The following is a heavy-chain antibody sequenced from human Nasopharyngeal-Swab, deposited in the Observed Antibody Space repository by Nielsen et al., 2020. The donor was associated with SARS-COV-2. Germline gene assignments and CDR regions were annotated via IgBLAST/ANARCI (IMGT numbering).Heavy chain of an antibody. J-gene: IGHJ4*02. CDR2: IRSKAYGETT. CDR3: SRGLCSSTSCQFDY. D-gene: IGHD2-2*01. V-gene: IGHV3-49*03. CDR1: GFTFGNYA. Sequence: GESLKISCTASGFTFGNYAMNWFRQAPGKGLEWVGFIRSKAYGETTEYAASVKGRFTISRDDSKSIAYLQMNSLKTEDTAVYYCSRGLCSSTSCQFDYWGQGTLVTVSS.